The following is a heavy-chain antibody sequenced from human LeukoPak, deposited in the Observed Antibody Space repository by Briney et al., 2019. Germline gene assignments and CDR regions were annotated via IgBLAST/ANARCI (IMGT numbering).Heavy chain of an antibody. CDR1: GFTFSSYW. Sequence: GGSLRLSCAASGFTFSSYWMHWVRQAPGKGLVWVSRVSSDGRNTIYADSVKGRFTISRDNSKNTLYLQMNSLRAEDTAVYYCAKDAPWFDPWGQGTLVTVSS. V-gene: IGHV3-74*01. CDR2: VSSDGRNT. CDR3: AKDAPWFDP. J-gene: IGHJ5*02.